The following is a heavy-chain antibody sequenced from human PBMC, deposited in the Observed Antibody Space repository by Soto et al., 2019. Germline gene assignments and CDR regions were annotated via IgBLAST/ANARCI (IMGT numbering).Heavy chain of an antibody. CDR1: GGSISSSSYY. J-gene: IGHJ5*02. Sequence: QLQLQESGPGLVKPSETLSLTCTVSGGSISSSSYYWGWIRQPPGKGLEWIGSIYYSGSTYYNPSLKSRVTISVDTSKNQFSLKLSSVTAADTAVYYCATRLRYFDWLFGMDWFDPWGQGTLVTVSS. D-gene: IGHD3-9*01. V-gene: IGHV4-39*01. CDR3: ATRLRYFDWLFGMDWFDP. CDR2: IYYSGST.